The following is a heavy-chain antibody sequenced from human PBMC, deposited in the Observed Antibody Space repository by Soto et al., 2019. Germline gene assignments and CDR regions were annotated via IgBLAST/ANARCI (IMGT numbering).Heavy chain of an antibody. D-gene: IGHD3-9*01. CDR3: AKGALSGYYDILTGPPDY. Sequence: EVQLLESGGGLVQPGGSLRLSCAASGFTFSSYAMSWVRQAPGKGLEWVSAISGSGGSTYYADSVKGRFTISRDNSKNTLYLQMNSLRAEYTAVYYCAKGALSGYYDILTGPPDYWGQGTLVTVSS. CDR2: ISGSGGST. J-gene: IGHJ4*02. V-gene: IGHV3-23*01. CDR1: GFTFSSYA.